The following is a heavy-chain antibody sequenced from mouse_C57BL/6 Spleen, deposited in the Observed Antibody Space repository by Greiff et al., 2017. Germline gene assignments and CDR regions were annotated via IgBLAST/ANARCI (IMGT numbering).Heavy chain of an antibody. J-gene: IGHJ2*01. V-gene: IGHV1-80*01. CDR1: GYAFSSYW. CDR2: IYPGDGDT. Sequence: VQLQQSGAELVKPGASVKISCKASGYAFSSYWMNWVKQRPGKGLEWIGQIYPGDGDTNYNGKVKGKATLTADKSSSTAYMQLSSLTSEDSAVYFCARWFYGSSYPLFAYWGQGTTLTVSA. CDR3: ARWFYGSSYPLFAY. D-gene: IGHD1-1*01.